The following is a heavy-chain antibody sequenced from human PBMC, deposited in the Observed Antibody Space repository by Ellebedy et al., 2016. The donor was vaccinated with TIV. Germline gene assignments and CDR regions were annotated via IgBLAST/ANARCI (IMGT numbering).Heavy chain of an antibody. J-gene: IGHJ6*02. CDR3: ARVVAAEDGMDV. CDR2: MNPNSGNT. Sequence: ASVKVSCKASGGTFSSYAINWVRQATGQGLEWMGWMNPNSGNTGYAQKFQGRVTMTRNTSISTAYMELSSLRSEDTAVYYCARVVAAEDGMDVWGQGTTVTVSS. CDR1: GGTFSSYA. D-gene: IGHD6-13*01. V-gene: IGHV1-8*02.